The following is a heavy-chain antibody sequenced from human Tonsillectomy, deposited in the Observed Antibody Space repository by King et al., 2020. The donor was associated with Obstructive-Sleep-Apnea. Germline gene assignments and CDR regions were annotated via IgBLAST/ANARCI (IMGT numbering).Heavy chain of an antibody. J-gene: IGHJ6*02. CDR1: GGSISSGGYY. D-gene: IGHD3-3*01. Sequence: QLQESGPGLVKPSQTLSLTCTVSGGSISSGGYYWSWIRQHPGKGLEWIGYIYYSGSTYYNPSLKGRVTISVDTSKNQFSLKLSSVTAADTAVYYCARDLVTIPSLLEWSYYGMDVWGQGTPVTVSS. CDR2: IYYSGST. V-gene: IGHV4-31*03. CDR3: ARDLVTIPSLLEWSYYGMDV.